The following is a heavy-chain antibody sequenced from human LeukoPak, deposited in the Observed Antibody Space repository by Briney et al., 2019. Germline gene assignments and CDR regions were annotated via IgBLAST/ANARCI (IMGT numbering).Heavy chain of an antibody. Sequence: SETLSLTCTVSGGSISSGDYYWSWIRQPPGKGLEWIGYIYYSGSTYYNPSLKSRVTISVDTSKTQFSLLLSSVTAADTAVYYCARGGPNSSGWRIDYWGQGTLVTVSS. J-gene: IGHJ4*02. CDR2: IYYSGST. V-gene: IGHV4-30-4*01. CDR1: GGSISSGDYY. D-gene: IGHD6-19*01. CDR3: ARGGPNSSGWRIDY.